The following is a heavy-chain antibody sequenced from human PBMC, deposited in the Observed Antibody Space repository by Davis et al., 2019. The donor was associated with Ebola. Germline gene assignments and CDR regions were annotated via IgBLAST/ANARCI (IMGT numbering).Heavy chain of an antibody. CDR3: ARDREIEYSSSRPLVGGGYYYGMDV. CDR2: ISWNSGSI. CDR1: GFTFDDYA. V-gene: IGHV3-9*01. D-gene: IGHD6-6*01. J-gene: IGHJ6*02. Sequence: SLKISCAASGFTFDDYAMHWVRQAPGKGLEWVSGISWNSGSIGYADSVKGRFTISRDNAKNSLYLQMNSLRAEDTAVYYCARDREIEYSSSRPLVGGGYYYGMDVWGQGTTVTVSS.